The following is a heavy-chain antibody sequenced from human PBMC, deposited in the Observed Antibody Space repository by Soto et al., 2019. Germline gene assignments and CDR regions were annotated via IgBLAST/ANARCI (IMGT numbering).Heavy chain of an antibody. CDR1: GFTFSSYA. V-gene: IGHV3-23*01. Sequence: PGGSLRLSCAASGFTFSSYAMIWVRQAPGKGLEWVSAISGSGGSTYYADSVKGRFTISRDNSKNTLYLQMNSLRAEDTAVYYCAKHFVLQQQLAPDAFDIWGQGTMVTVSS. CDR3: AKHFVLQQQLAPDAFDI. J-gene: IGHJ3*02. CDR2: ISGSGGST. D-gene: IGHD6-13*01.